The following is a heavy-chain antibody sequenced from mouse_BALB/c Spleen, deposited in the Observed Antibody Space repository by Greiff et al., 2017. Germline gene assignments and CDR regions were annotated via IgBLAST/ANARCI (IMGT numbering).Heavy chain of an antibody. V-gene: IGHV1S81*02. CDR3: ARPSTMITTAWFAY. Sequence: VQLQQPGAELVKPGASVKLSCKASGYTFTSYWMHWVKQRPGQGLEWIGEINPSNGRTNYNEKFKSKATLTVDKSSSTAYMQLSSLTSEDSAVYYCARPSTMITTAWFAYWGQGTLVTVSA. CDR1: GYTFTSYW. CDR2: INPSNGRT. J-gene: IGHJ3*01. D-gene: IGHD2-4*01.